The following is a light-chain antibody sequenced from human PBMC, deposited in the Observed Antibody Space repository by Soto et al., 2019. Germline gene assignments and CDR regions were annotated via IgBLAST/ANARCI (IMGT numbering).Light chain of an antibody. CDR2: GVA. CDR3: QKYNSAVFT. Sequence: DIPMTQPPSSLSASVGDRVTITCRAGQGISNNLAWYQHKPGKVPKLLSYGVATLHSGVPSRFRGSGSGTDFTLTISSLQHDDVATYYCQKYNSAVFTFGPGTKV. J-gene: IGKJ3*01. V-gene: IGKV1-27*01. CDR1: QGISNN.